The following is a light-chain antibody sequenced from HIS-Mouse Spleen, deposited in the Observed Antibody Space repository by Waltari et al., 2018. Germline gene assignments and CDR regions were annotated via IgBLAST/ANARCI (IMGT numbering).Light chain of an antibody. Sequence: QSALTQPRSVSGSPAPSVPISCTGTSSDVGGYNYVSWYQQHPGKAPKLMIYDVSKRPSGVPDRFSGSKSGNTASLTISGLQAEDEADYYCCSYAGSYFGGGTKLTVL. CDR2: DVS. CDR3: CSYAGSY. CDR1: SSDVGGYNY. V-gene: IGLV2-11*01. J-gene: IGLJ2*01.